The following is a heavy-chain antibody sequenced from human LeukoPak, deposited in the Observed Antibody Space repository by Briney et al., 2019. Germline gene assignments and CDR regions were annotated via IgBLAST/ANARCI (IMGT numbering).Heavy chain of an antibody. CDR1: GFTFSSFP. CDR3: AKRLFTSGWSAFDT. D-gene: IGHD6-19*01. CDR2: INDSNSKT. V-gene: IGHV3-23*01. J-gene: IGHJ3*02. Sequence: GGSLRLSCAASGFTFSSFPMMWVRQAPGKGLEWVSAINDSNSKTWNADSVKGRFTISRDNSKSTLYLQMNSLRVEDTAVYYCAKRLFTSGWSAFDTWGQGTMVPVSS.